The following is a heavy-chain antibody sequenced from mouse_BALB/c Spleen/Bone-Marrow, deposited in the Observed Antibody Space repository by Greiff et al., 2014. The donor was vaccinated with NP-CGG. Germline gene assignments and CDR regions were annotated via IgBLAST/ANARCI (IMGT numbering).Heavy chain of an antibody. CDR2: INPNNGNT. CDR3: ARSRAMDY. J-gene: IGHJ4*01. Sequence: VQLKHSGPDLVKPGASVKMSCKASGYTFTDYYMKWVKQSHGKRLEWIGDINPNNGNTFYNQKFKGKASLTVDKSSTTAYMQLNSLTSEDSAVYYCARSRAMDYWGQGTSVTVSS. V-gene: IGHV1-26*01. CDR1: GYTFTDYY.